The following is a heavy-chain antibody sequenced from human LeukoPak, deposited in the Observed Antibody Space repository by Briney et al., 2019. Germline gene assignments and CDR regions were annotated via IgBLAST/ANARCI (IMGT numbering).Heavy chain of an antibody. Sequence: SETLSLTCTVSGGFISSSGYYWAWIRQPPGGGLEWIGSIYYSGDTYYNPSLKSRVTISGDTSKNQFSLNLSSVTAADTAVFFCVRAVRLGPFLYYFDYWGRGTLVTVSS. CDR3: VRAVRLGPFLYYFDY. D-gene: IGHD6-19*01. J-gene: IGHJ4*02. V-gene: IGHV4-39*01. CDR1: GGFISSSGYY. CDR2: IYYSGDT.